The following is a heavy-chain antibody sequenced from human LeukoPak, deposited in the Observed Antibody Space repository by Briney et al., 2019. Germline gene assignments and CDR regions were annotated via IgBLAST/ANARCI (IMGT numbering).Heavy chain of an antibody. CDR3: ASATVTDAFDI. J-gene: IGHJ3*02. Sequence: PSETLSLTCAVYGGSFSGYYWSWIRQPPGKGLEWIGEIDHSGSTNYNPSLKSRVTISVDTSKNQFSLKLSSVTAADTAVYYCASATVTDAFDIWGQETMVTVSS. CDR2: IDHSGST. V-gene: IGHV4-34*01. D-gene: IGHD4-11*01. CDR1: GGSFSGYY.